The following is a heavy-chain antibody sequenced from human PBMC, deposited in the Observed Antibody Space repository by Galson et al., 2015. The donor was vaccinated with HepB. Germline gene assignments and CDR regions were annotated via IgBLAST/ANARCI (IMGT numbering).Heavy chain of an antibody. Sequence: SLRLSCAASGFTFSSYAMSWVRQAPGKGLEWVSAISGSGGSTYYADSVKGRFTISRDNSKNTLYLQMNSLRAEDTAVYYCAKVRGRGIAVAGSLYYFDYWGQGTLVTVSS. D-gene: IGHD6-19*01. CDR1: GFTFSSYA. CDR3: AKVRGRGIAVAGSLYYFDY. CDR2: ISGSGGST. V-gene: IGHV3-23*01. J-gene: IGHJ4*02.